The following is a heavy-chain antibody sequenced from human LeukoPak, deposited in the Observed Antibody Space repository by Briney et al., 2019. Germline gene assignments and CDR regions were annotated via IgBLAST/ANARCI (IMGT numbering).Heavy chain of an antibody. V-gene: IGHV3-21*01. CDR2: ISSSSSYI. CDR1: GFTFSTYT. J-gene: IGHJ6*02. CDR3: ARGIPYYYYYYGMDV. Sequence: GGSLRLSCVASGFTFSTYTMNWVRQAPGKGLEWVSSISSSSSYIYYADSVKGRFTISRDNAKNSLYLQMNSLRAEDTAVYYCARGIPYYYYYYGMDVWGQGTTVTVSS.